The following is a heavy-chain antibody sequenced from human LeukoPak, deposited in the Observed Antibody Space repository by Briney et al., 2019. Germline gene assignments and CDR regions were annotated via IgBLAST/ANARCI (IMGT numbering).Heavy chain of an antibody. CDR1: RGSISNYY. V-gene: IGHV4-59*01. CDR3: ARVSVHGYSDY. CDR2: IFYTGST. D-gene: IGHD3-10*01. Sequence: SETLSLTCTVSRGSISNYYWNWIRQPPGKGLEWIGYIFYTGSTKYNPSLKSRVTISVDTSKNQFSLKLSSATAADTAVYYRARVSVHGYSDYWGQGTLVTVSS. J-gene: IGHJ4*02.